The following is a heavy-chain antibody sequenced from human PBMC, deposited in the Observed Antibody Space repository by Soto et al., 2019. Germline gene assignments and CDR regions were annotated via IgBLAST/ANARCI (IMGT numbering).Heavy chain of an antibody. Sequence: QVHLVQSGAEVRKPGASVKVSCKASGYTFSSYAMHWVRQAPGQRLEWMGWTNAGYGNTKSSQKFQDRVTISRDTSASTAYMELPRLRSEDTAVYYCARDTGDGTFDFWGQGTLVTVSS. D-gene: IGHD7-27*01. V-gene: IGHV1-3*01. CDR3: ARDTGDGTFDF. CDR1: GYTFSSYA. CDR2: TNAGYGNT. J-gene: IGHJ4*02.